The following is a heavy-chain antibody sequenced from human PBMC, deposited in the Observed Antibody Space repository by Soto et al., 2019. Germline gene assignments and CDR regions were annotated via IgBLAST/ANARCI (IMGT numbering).Heavy chain of an antibody. V-gene: IGHV4-59*01. CDR3: AREVSSYGSTYFHH. Sequence: PSATLSLTCSFSGRFISGYYWTGIRQPPGQGMEWLGYIYYTGNTKYNPSLKSRVTISADTSNNPLSLHLSSATPSDTAVYYCAREVSSYGSTYFHHWGEGTLDTVFS. CDR1: GRFISGYY. D-gene: IGHD5-18*01. J-gene: IGHJ1*01. CDR2: IYYTGNT.